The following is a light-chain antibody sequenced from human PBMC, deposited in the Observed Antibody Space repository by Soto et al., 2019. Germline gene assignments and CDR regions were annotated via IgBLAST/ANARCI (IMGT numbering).Light chain of an antibody. CDR2: DVN. Sequence: QSVLTQPASVSGSPGQSISISCTGTNSDVGSSTYVTWYQQYPDKAPTLVIFDVNNRPSGISNRFSGSKSGNTASLTISGLQAEDEADYYCCSYTSTATYVFGTATKVTVL. J-gene: IGLJ1*01. V-gene: IGLV2-14*01. CDR1: NSDVGSSTY. CDR3: CSYTSTATYV.